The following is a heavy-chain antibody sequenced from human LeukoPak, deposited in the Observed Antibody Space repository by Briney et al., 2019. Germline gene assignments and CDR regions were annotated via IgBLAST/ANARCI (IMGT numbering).Heavy chain of an antibody. J-gene: IGHJ4*02. CDR2: IYYSGST. CDR1: GGSISSYY. D-gene: IGHD3-22*01. V-gene: IGHV4-59*01. CDR3: ARGYYDSSGYFYFDY. Sequence: PSETLSLTCTVSGGSISSYYWSWTRQPPGKGLDWIGFIYYSGSTNYNPSLKSRVTISVDTSKNQFSLKLSSVTAADTAVYYCARGYYDSSGYFYFDYWGQGTLVTVSS.